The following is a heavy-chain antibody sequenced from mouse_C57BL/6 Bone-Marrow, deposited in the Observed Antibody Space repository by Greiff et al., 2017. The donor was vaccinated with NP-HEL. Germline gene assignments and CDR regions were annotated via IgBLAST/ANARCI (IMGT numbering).Heavy chain of an antibody. CDR1: GYTFTSYW. CDR3: ARNGSSYDWYFDV. Sequence: VQLQQPGAELVKPGASVKLSCKASGYTFTSYWMHWVKQRPGQGLEWIGMIHPNSGSTNYNEKFKSKATLTVDKSSSTAYMQLSSLTSEDSAVYYCARNGSSYDWYFDVWGTGTTVTVSS. J-gene: IGHJ1*03. V-gene: IGHV1-64*01. CDR2: IHPNSGST. D-gene: IGHD1-1*01.